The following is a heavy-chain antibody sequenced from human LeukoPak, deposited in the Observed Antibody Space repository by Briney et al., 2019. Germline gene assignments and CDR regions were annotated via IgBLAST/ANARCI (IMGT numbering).Heavy chain of an antibody. J-gene: IGHJ4*02. CDR3: ARGGRLGALPNELDY. D-gene: IGHD3-16*01. CDR2: FYYSGST. V-gene: IGHV4-59*01. CDR1: GGSITNYY. Sequence: SETLSLTCTVSGGSITNYYWSWIRQPPGKGLEWIGYFYYSGSTNYSPSLKNRVTISVNTSKNQFSLKLSSVTAADTAVYHCARGGRLGALPNELDYWGLGTLVTVSS.